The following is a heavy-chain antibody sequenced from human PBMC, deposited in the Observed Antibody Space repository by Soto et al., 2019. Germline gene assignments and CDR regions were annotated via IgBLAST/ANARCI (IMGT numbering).Heavy chain of an antibody. Sequence: ASVKVSCKASGYTFTGYYMHWVRQAPGQGLEWMGWINPNSGGTNYAQKFQGWVTMTRDTSISTAYMELSRLRSDDTAVYYCARDRLTGDSIGGLDAFDIWGQGTMVTVSS. CDR3: ARDRLTGDSIGGLDAFDI. D-gene: IGHD7-27*01. CDR1: GYTFTGYY. V-gene: IGHV1-2*04. J-gene: IGHJ3*02. CDR2: INPNSGGT.